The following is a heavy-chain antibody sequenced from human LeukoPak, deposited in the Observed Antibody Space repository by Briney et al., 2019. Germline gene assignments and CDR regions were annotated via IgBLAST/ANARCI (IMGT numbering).Heavy chain of an antibody. J-gene: IGHJ4*02. D-gene: IGHD3-10*01. CDR2: INHSGST. CDR3: ARGVYYYGSGSPFYYFDY. CDR1: GGSFSGYY. Sequence: PSGTLSLTCAVYGGSFSGYYWSWIRQPPGKGLEWIGEINHSGSTNYNPSLKSRVTISVDTSKNQFSLKLSSVTAADTAVYYCARGVYYYGSGSPFYYFDYWGQGTLVTVSS. V-gene: IGHV4-34*01.